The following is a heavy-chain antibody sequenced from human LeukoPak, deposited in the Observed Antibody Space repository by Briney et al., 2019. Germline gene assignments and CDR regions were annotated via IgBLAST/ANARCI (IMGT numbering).Heavy chain of an antibody. V-gene: IGHV3-21*01. Sequence: GGLLRFSFAALGITFSSNGMTWGARGPGKGLEWCSSIIIGSRYIYYADSLKGRFTISRDNAKNSLYLQMNSLRAEDTAVYYCARIHCSGGSCYSLDYWGQGTLVTVSS. D-gene: IGHD2-15*01. CDR2: IIIGSRYI. CDR3: ARIHCSGGSCYSLDY. J-gene: IGHJ4*02. CDR1: GITFSSNG.